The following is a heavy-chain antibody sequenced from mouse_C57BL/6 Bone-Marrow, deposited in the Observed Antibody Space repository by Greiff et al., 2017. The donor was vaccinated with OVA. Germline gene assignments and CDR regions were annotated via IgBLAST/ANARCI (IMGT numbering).Heavy chain of an antibody. CDR1: GYTFTDYY. Sequence: LVESGPELVKPGASVKISCKASGYTFTDYYKNWVKQRPGQGLEWIGWIYPGSGNTKYNEKFKGKATLTVDTSSSTAYMQLSSLTSEDSAVYFCAEIYYYGRGYFDVWGTGTTVTVSS. V-gene: IGHV1-84*01. J-gene: IGHJ1*03. CDR3: AEIYYYGRGYFDV. D-gene: IGHD1-1*01. CDR2: IYPGSGNT.